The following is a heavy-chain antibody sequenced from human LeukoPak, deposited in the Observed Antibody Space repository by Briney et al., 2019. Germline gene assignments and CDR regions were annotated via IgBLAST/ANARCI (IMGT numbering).Heavy chain of an antibody. D-gene: IGHD3-10*01. Sequence: PGGSLRLSCAASGFTFDDYTMHWVRQAPGKGLEWVSLISWDGGTTYYADSVKGRFTISRDNSKNSLYLQMHSLRTEDTALYYCAKDQGSGSFHDYWGQGTLVTVSS. CDR3: AKDQGSGSFHDY. CDR1: GFTFDDYT. CDR2: ISWDGGTT. J-gene: IGHJ4*02. V-gene: IGHV3-43*01.